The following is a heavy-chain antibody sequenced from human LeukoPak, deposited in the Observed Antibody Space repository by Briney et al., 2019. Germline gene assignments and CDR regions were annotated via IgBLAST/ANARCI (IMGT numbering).Heavy chain of an antibody. CDR3: ARGLYYYDSSGSRRYFDY. CDR2: INHSGST. CDR1: GGSFSGYY. V-gene: IGHV4-34*01. J-gene: IGHJ4*02. D-gene: IGHD3-22*01. Sequence: SETLSLTCAVYGGSFSGYYWSWIRQPPGKGLEWIGEINHSGSTNYNPSLKSRVTISVDTSKNQFSLKLSSVTAADTAVYYYARGLYYYDSSGSRRYFDYWGQGTLVTVSS.